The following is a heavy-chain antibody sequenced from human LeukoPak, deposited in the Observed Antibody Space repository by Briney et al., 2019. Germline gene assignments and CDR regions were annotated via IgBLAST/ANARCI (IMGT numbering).Heavy chain of an antibody. V-gene: IGHV4-38-2*02. Sequence: SETLSLTCTVPGYSISSGYYWGWIRQPPGKGLEWIGYIDHSGSTNYNPSLKSRVTISSDTSKNQFSLQLTSVTAADTAVYYCARLKATVSIHAYFDYWGQGTLVTVSS. CDR3: ARLKATVSIHAYFDY. CDR1: GYSISSGYY. J-gene: IGHJ4*02. CDR2: IDHSGST. D-gene: IGHD4-17*01.